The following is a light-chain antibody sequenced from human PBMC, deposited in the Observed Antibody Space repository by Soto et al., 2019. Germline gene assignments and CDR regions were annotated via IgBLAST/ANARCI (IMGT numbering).Light chain of an antibody. J-gene: IGLJ3*02. CDR2: EDD. Sequence: QSVLTQPPSVSAAPGQTVTISCSGSSSNIANNYVSWYQQLPGAAPKLLIYEDDKRPSGIPDRFSGSKSGTSATLGITGLQTGDEADYYCGTWDSSLIWVFGGGTQLTVL. V-gene: IGLV1-51*02. CDR1: SSNIANNY. CDR3: GTWDSSLIWV.